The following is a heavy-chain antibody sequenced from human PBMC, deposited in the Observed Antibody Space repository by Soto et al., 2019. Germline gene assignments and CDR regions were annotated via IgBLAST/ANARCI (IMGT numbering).Heavy chain of an antibody. CDR3: ARNGVGPDGEIGF. V-gene: IGHV3-74*01. Sequence: PGGSLRLSCVASGFTFSSHWMHWVRQAPGKGLVWVSRMNTDGRITSYVDSVKGRFTISRDNAKNTLYLQMNSLRTEDTAVYYCARNGVGPDGEIGFWGLGIRVTVSS. J-gene: IGHJ4*01. D-gene: IGHD1-26*01. CDR2: MNTDGRIT. CDR1: GFTFSSHW.